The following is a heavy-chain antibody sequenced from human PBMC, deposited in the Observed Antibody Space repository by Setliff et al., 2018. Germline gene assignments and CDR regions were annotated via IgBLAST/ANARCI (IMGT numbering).Heavy chain of an antibody. Sequence: PSETLSLTCAVSGGSISTDPYFWTWIRQHPVKGLEWIGYISYSGRTSYNPSLYSRITVSLDRAKNQFSLQLTSVTAADTAMYYCARGAYPNGGSCRYFDNWGQGTLVTVSS. V-gene: IGHV4-31*11. CDR2: ISYSGRT. CDR1: GGSISTDPYF. CDR3: ARGAYPNGGSCRYFDN. J-gene: IGHJ4*02. D-gene: IGHD2-15*01.